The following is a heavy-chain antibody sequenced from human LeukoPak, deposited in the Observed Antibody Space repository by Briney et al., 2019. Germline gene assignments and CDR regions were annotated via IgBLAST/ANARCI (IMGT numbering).Heavy chain of an antibody. D-gene: IGHD4-17*01. CDR3: ARARTGRHAFDI. Sequence: ASVKVSCKASGYTFTSYYMDWVRQAPGQGLEWMGIINPSGGSTSYAQKFQGRVTMTRDTSTSTVYMELSRLRSENTAVYYCARARTGRHAFDIWGQGTMVTVSS. CDR2: INPSGGST. J-gene: IGHJ3*02. CDR1: GYTFTSYY. V-gene: IGHV1-46*01.